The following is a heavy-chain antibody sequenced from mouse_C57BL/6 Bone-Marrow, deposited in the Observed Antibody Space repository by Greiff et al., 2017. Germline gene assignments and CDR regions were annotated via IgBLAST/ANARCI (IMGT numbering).Heavy chain of an antibody. CDR3: ATPYFDY. CDR1: GYSFTGYY. Sequence: VQLQQSGPELVKPGASVKISCKASGYSFTGYYMNWVKQSPEKSLEWIGEINPSTGGTTYNKKFKAKATLTVDKSSSTAYMQLKSLTSEDSAVYYSATPYFDYWGPGTTLTVSS. V-gene: IGHV1-42*01. CDR2: INPSTGGT. J-gene: IGHJ2*01.